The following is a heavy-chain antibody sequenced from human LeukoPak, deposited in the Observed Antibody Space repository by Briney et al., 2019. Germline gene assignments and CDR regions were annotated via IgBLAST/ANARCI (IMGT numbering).Heavy chain of an antibody. CDR1: GLIFSKYW. Sequence: GGSLRLSCVASGLIFSKYWMTWVRQAPGKGLEWVATIKPDGSEQYYLDSVKGRFTISRDNARDSLYLQMNSLRDDDTSVYYCARDASALYWGRGTPVTVSP. CDR2: IKPDGSEQ. CDR3: ARDASALY. J-gene: IGHJ4*02. V-gene: IGHV3-7*01. D-gene: IGHD6-19*01.